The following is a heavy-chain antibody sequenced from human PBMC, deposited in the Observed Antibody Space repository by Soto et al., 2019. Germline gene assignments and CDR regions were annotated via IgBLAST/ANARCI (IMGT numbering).Heavy chain of an antibody. CDR1: CGPISLSSSS. V-gene: IGHV4-39*01. D-gene: IGHD3-22*01. Sequence: SLTSTVSCGPISLSSSSGAWIRKPPGKGLEWIGTIYYSGRTYYSPSLTSRVTISVDTSKSQFSLKLSSVAAADTAVYYCARYSMIVVFDAFDIWGQGTMVTVSS. CDR2: IYYSGRT. J-gene: IGHJ3*02. CDR3: ARYSMIVVFDAFDI.